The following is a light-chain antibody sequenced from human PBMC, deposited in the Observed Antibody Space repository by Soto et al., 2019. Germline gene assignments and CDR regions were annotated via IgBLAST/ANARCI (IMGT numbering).Light chain of an antibody. Sequence: QSALTQPASVSGSPGQSITISCTGTSSDVGGYNYVSWYQQHPGKAPKLMIYDVSNWPSGVSDRFSGSKSANTASLTISGLQAEDEADYYCSSYTSSSVVFGGGTQLTVL. CDR1: SSDVGGYNY. V-gene: IGLV2-14*01. J-gene: IGLJ2*01. CDR3: SSYTSSSVV. CDR2: DVS.